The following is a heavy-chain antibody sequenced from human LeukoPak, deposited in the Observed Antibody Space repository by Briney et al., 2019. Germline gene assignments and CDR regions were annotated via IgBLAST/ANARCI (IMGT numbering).Heavy chain of an antibody. D-gene: IGHD3-22*01. CDR1: GYSFTSYW. J-gene: IGHJ4*02. CDR3: ARSTYYYDSSGYYYDY. Sequence: GESLQISCKGSGYSFTSYWIGWVRQLPGKGLEWMGIIYPGDSGTRYNPSFQGQVTISADKSISTAYLQWSSLKASDTAMYYCARSTYYYDSSGYYYDYWGQGTLVTVSS. CDR2: IYPGDSGT. V-gene: IGHV5-51*01.